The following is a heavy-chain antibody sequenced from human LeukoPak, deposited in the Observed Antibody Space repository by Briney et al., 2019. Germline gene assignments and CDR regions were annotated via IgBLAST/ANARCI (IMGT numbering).Heavy chain of an antibody. CDR2: INPNSGGT. CDR3: TRDKTRFLELLFMSPYFDY. V-gene: IGHV1-2*02. J-gene: IGHJ4*02. D-gene: IGHD3-3*01. CDR1: GYTFTGYY. Sequence: ASVKVSCQASGYTFTGYYMHWVRQAPGQGLEWMGWINPNSGGTNYAQKFQGRVTMTRDTSINTAYMELSRLRYDDTAVDYCTRDKTRFLELLFMSPYFDYWGQGTLVTVSS.